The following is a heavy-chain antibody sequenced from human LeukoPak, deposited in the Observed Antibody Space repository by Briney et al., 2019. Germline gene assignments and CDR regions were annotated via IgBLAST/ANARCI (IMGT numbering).Heavy chain of an antibody. CDR2: IDWDADK. V-gene: IGHV2-70*11. CDR1: GFSLSTSEMC. CDR3: ARLLPGYRSGWYFDY. Sequence: SGPALVKPTQTLTLTCTFSGFSLSTSEMCVSWILQPPGKALEWLARIDWDADKYYSTSLKTRLTISKDTSKNQVVLTMTNMDPVDTATYYCARLLPGYRSGWYFDYWGQGTLVTVSS. D-gene: IGHD6-25*01. J-gene: IGHJ4*02.